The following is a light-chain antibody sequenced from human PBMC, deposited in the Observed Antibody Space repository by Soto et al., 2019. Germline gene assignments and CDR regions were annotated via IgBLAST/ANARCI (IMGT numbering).Light chain of an antibody. Sequence: QLVLTQPPSASGTPGQRVTISCSGSSSNIGSNYVYWYQQLPGTAPKLLIYSNNQRPSGVPDRFSGSKSGTSASLAISGLRSEDEADYYCSSYTSSSTLVFGGGTKVTVL. CDR1: SSNIGSNY. J-gene: IGLJ2*01. CDR3: SSYTSSSTLV. V-gene: IGLV1-47*02. CDR2: SNN.